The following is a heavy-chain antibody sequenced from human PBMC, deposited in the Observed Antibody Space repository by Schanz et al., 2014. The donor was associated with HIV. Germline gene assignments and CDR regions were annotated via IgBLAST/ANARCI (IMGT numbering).Heavy chain of an antibody. CDR3: AKPEYDSRGNSQSHFDY. J-gene: IGHJ4*02. Sequence: QVQLVESGGGVVQPRRSLRLSCAASGFSFNNYGMHWVRQAPGKGLEWVAVMSYDGINKHYADSVNGRFTISRDNSKNTLYLQMTTLRIDDTAVYYCAKPEYDSRGNSQSHFDYWGQGTLVTVSS. V-gene: IGHV3-30*18. CDR1: GFSFNNYG. CDR2: MSYDGINK. D-gene: IGHD3-22*01.